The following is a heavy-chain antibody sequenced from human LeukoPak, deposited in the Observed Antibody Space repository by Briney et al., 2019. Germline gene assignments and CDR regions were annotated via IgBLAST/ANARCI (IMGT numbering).Heavy chain of an antibody. CDR2: VCITGST. CDR3: ASPSADTPGGAFDI. V-gene: IGHV4-4*07. Sequence: PSETLSLTYTVSGDSISSYCWSWIRQLAGKGLEWIGRVCITGSTNYNPSLESRITMSVDTSKNQFSLKLSSVTAADTAVYYCASPSADTPGGAFDIWGQGTMVTVYS. J-gene: IGHJ3*02. CDR1: GDSISSYC. D-gene: IGHD2-2*01.